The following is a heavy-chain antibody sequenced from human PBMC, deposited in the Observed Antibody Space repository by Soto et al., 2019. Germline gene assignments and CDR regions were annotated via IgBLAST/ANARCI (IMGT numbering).Heavy chain of an antibody. J-gene: IGHJ4*02. CDR2: INHSGST. D-gene: IGHD3-10*01. Sequence: PSETLSLTCAVYGGSFSGYYWSWIRQPPGKGLEWIGEINHSGSTNYNPSLKSRVTISVNTSKYQFSLQLNSVTAADTAVYYCASSDYYGSASHWGQGTQVTAPQ. CDR1: GGSFSGYY. CDR3: ASSDYYGSASH. V-gene: IGHV4-34*01.